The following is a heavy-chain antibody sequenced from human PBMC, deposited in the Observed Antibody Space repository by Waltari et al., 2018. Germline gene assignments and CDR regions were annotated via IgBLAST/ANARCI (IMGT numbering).Heavy chain of an antibody. V-gene: IGHV1-2*02. Sequence: QVQLVQSGAEVKKPGASVKVSCKASGYTFTGYYMHWVRQAPGQGLEWMGWINPNSGGTNYAQKFQGRGTRTRDTSISTAYMELSRLRSDDTAVYYCARVYSSGYYYVDYFDYWGQGTLVTVSS. D-gene: IGHD3-22*01. CDR2: INPNSGGT. CDR3: ARVYSSGYYYVDYFDY. J-gene: IGHJ4*02. CDR1: GYTFTGYY.